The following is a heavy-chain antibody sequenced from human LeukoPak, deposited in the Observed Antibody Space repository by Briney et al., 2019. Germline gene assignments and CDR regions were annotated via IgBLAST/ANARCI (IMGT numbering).Heavy chain of an antibody. J-gene: IGHJ6*04. V-gene: IGHV1-2*02. D-gene: IGHD3-10*01. Sequence: GASVKVSCKASGYTFTGYYIHWVRQAPGQGLEWMGWINPNSGGTNYAQKFQGRVTMTRDTSISTAYMELSRLRSDDTAVYYCARGLGITMVRGAHNPSGVWGKGTTVTISS. CDR3: ARGLGITMVRGAHNPSGV. CDR1: GYTFTGYY. CDR2: INPNSGGT.